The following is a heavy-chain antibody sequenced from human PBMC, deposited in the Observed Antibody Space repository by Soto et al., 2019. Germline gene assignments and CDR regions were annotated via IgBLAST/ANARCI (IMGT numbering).Heavy chain of an antibody. CDR3: ARQGFGPLPGLVDV. J-gene: IGHJ6*02. CDR1: GGSISSYY. CDR2: VHHSWGS. V-gene: IGHV4-59*08. D-gene: IGHD3-10*01. Sequence: QVQLQESGPGLVKPSETLSLSCTVSGGSISSYYWSWFRQSPGKRMEWIGYVHHSWGSSYNPSLPSRVAIPLDTSKRQFSLKVTSVTATDTAVYYCARQGFGPLPGLVDVWGQGTTVTVSS.